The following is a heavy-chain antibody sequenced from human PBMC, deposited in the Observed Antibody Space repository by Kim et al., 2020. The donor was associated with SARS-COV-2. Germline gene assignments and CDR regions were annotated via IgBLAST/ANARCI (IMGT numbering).Heavy chain of an antibody. D-gene: IGHD3-16*01. J-gene: IGHJ6*02. Sequence: YTPSLKSRATMSVDTSKNQFSLKLSSVTAADTAVYYCARVLSVYYSGMDVWGQGTTVTVSS. CDR3: ARVLSVYYSGMDV. V-gene: IGHV4-4*07.